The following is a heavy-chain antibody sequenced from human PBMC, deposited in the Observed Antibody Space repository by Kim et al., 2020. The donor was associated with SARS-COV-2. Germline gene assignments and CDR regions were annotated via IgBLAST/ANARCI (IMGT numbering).Heavy chain of an antibody. J-gene: IGHJ6*01. V-gene: IGHV3-30*04. CDR1: GFTFSSYA. Sequence: GGSLRLSCAASGFTFSSYAMHWVRQAPGKGLEWVAVISYDGSNKYYADSVKGRFTISRDNSKNTLYLQMNSLRAEDTAMYYCASVDYSGSATSIYYDMAV. CDR3: ASVDYSGSATSIYYDMAV. D-gene: IGHD3-10*01. CDR2: ISYDGSNK.